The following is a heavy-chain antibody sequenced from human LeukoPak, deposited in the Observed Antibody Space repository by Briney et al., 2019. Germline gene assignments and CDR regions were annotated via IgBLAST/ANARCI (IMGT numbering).Heavy chain of an antibody. CDR3: ANYASRSGWSLPFVY. Sequence: GGSLRLSCAASGFTFSSNTMGWVRQAPGKGLEWVAVISNDGTNKHYADSVKGRFTISRDKTKNTMYLQMNSLRAEDPAVYYGANYASRSGWSLPFVYWGGGVLVAVSS. V-gene: IGHV3-30*04. CDR1: GFTFSSNT. D-gene: IGHD6-19*01. J-gene: IGHJ4*02. CDR2: ISNDGTNK.